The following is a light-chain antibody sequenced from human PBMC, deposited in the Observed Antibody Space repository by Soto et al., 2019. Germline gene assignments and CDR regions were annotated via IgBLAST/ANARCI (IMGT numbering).Light chain of an antibody. CDR1: QGISTY. J-gene: IGKJ5*01. V-gene: IGKV1-17*01. Sequence: DIQMTQSPSSLSASVGDRVTITCRASQGISTYLNCYQQKPGKAPKLLIYAASSLQSGVPSRFSGSGSGTEFTLTISSLQPEDFASYYCQQLNSYLFTFGQGTRLEIK. CDR3: QQLNSYLFT. CDR2: AAS.